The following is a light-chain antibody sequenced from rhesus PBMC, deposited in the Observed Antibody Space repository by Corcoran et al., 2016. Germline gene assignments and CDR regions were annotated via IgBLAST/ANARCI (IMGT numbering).Light chain of an antibody. J-gene: IGLJ1*01. Sequence: QAALTQPRSVSGSPGQSVTISCTGTSSDIGGYNYVSWYQQHPGTAPKLMIYGVSKRPSGVSDRFSGSKSGNTASLTISGLQAEDEADYYCSSYAGYGTYYIFGAGTRLTVL. CDR3: SSYAGYGTYYI. V-gene: IGLV2-32*02. CDR1: SSDIGGYNY. CDR2: GVS.